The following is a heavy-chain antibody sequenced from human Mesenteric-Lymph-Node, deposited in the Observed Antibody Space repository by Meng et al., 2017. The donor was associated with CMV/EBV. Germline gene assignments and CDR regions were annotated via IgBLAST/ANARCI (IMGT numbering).Heavy chain of an antibody. CDR1: GGAFSGYY. CDR3: ARHQRWLKSEGGFNY. CDR2: INHSGST. V-gene: IGHV4-34*01. D-gene: IGHD4-23*01. Sequence: QGQLQEWGAGLLMPSGTLSLTWAVYGGAFSGYYWSWIRQPPGKGLEWIGEINHSGSTNYNPSLKSRVTISVDTSKNQFSLKLSSVTAADTAVYYCARHQRWLKSEGGFNYWGQGTLVTVSS. J-gene: IGHJ4*02.